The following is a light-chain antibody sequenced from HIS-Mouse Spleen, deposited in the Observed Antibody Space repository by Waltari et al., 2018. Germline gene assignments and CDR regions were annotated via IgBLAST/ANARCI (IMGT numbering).Light chain of an antibody. CDR2: EVS. V-gene: IGLV2-14*01. CDR3: SSYTSSSSWV. J-gene: IGLJ3*02. Sequence: QSALTQPASVSGSPGQSITISCTGTSSDVGGSTYVLWYQQSPAKAPKLMIYEVSNRPSGVSNRFSGSKSGNTASLTISGLQAEDEADYYCSSYTSSSSWVFGGGTKLTVL. CDR1: SSDVGGSTY.